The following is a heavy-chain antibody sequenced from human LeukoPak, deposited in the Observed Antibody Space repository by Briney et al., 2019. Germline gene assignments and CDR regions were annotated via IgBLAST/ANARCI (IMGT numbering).Heavy chain of an antibody. V-gene: IGHV3-7*01. J-gene: IGHJ4*02. Sequence: GGSLRLSCAASGFTFSSYWMSWGRPAPGKGREWVANIKQDGREKYYVDSVKGRFTISRDNAKNSLYLQMNSLRDEDTAVYYCARVEGGSYYRKPYYFDYWGQGTLVTVSS. D-gene: IGHD1-26*01. CDR2: IKQDGREK. CDR1: GFTFSSYW. CDR3: ARVEGGSYYRKPYYFDY.